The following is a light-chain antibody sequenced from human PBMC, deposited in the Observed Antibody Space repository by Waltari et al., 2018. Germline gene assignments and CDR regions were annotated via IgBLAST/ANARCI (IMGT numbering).Light chain of an antibody. CDR3: QESYSFTRT. CDR2: AAS. V-gene: IGKV1-39*01. Sequence: DIQMTPSPSSLSASGGDRVTLTCRASQTISRYLNWYQQKPGKAPNLLIYAASSLESGVPSRFSGSGSGRDFTLIITSLQPEDFATYYCQESYSFTRTFGQGTKVEIK. CDR1: QTISRY. J-gene: IGKJ1*01.